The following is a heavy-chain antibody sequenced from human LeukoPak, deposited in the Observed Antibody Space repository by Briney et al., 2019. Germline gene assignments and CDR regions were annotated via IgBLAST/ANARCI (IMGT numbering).Heavy chain of an antibody. D-gene: IGHD3-10*01. J-gene: IGHJ6*03. V-gene: IGHV1-8*01. CDR2: MNPNSGNT. CDR3: ARAIRGVIIKNYYYYMDV. Sequence: GSSVKVSCKASGYTFTSYDINWVRQATGQGLEWMGWMNPNSGNTGYAQKFQGRVTMTRNTSISTAYMELSSLRSEDTAVYYCARAIRGVIIKNYYYYMDVWGKGTTVTVSS. CDR1: GYTFTSYD.